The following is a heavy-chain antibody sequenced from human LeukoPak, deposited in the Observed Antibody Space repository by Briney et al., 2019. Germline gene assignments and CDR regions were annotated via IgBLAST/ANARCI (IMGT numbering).Heavy chain of an antibody. Sequence: SETLSLTCTVSGGSISSSSYYWGWIRQPPGKGLEWIGSIYYSGSTYYNTSLKRRVTISVDTSKNHFSLQLSSVTAADTAVYYCASPGSSTIRDYYGMDVWGQGTPVTVSS. D-gene: IGHD2-2*01. J-gene: IGHJ6*02. V-gene: IGHV4-39*02. CDR3: ASPGSSTIRDYYGMDV. CDR2: IYYSGST. CDR1: GGSISSSSYY.